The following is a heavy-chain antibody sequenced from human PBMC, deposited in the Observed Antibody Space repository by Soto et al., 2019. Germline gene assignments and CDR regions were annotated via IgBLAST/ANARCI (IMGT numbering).Heavy chain of an antibody. V-gene: IGHV1-18*01. D-gene: IGHD6-13*01. J-gene: IGHJ6*02. CDR3: AKNEQLPYYYYGMDV. CDR2: ISGYNGDT. CDR1: GYTFTRYG. Sequence: QVQLVQSGGEVKKPGASVKVSCKTYGYTFTRYGISWVRQAPGQGLEWMGWISGYNGDTNYAQKFQDRVTMTIDTSTTTAYMELRSLTSDDTAVYYCAKNEQLPYYYYGMDVWGQGTTVTVSS.